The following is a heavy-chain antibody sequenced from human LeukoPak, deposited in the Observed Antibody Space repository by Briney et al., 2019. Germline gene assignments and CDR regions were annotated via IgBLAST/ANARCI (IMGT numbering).Heavy chain of an antibody. V-gene: IGHV1-2*02. CDR1: GYTFTSHY. CDR2: INPNSGGT. Sequence: ASVKVSCKASGYTFTSHYMHWVRQAPGQGLEWMGWINPNSGGTNYAQKFQGRVTMTRDTSISTAYMELSRLRSDDTAVYYCAREGRADNWFDPWGQGTLVTVSS. J-gene: IGHJ5*02. CDR3: AREGRADNWFDP.